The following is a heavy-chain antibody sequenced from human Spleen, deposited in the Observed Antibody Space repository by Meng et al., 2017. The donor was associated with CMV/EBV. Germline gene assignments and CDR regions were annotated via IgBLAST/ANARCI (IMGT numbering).Heavy chain of an antibody. D-gene: IGHD2-2*01. V-gene: IGHV3-66*02. Sequence: GESLKISCAASGFTVSSNYVSWVRQAPGKGLEWVSVIYSGGSTYYADSVKGRFTISRDNSKNTLYLQMNSLRAEDTAVYYCARMEDIVVGGFDYWGQGTLVTVSS. CDR1: GFTVSSNY. J-gene: IGHJ4*02. CDR2: IYSGGST. CDR3: ARMEDIVVGGFDY.